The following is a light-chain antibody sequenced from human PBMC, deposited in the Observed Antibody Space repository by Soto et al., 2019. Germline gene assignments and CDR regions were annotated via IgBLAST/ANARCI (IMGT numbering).Light chain of an antibody. CDR3: QPSYRPPS. CDR1: HIVLYSANNKNY. Sequence: TQCPYSLAVSLAETATINCKSSHIVLYSANNKNYLAWYQQKPGQPPKMLIYWESTRESGVHERFSGSGSGQALTLTLSILAADDPADSHCQPSYRPPSFGRGTRLEIK. CDR2: WES. J-gene: IGKJ5*01. V-gene: IGKV4-1*01.